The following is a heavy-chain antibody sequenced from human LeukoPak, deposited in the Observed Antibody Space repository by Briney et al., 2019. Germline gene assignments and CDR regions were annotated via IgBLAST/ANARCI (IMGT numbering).Heavy chain of an antibody. Sequence: GGSLRLSCAASGFTFSDYYMSWIRQAPGKGLEWVSYISSSGSTIYYADSVKGRVTISRHNAKNSLYLQMNSLRAEDTAVYYCARDGQNYDLWSGYRAWGQGTLVTVSS. CDR2: ISSSGSTI. CDR1: GFTFSDYY. D-gene: IGHD3-3*01. V-gene: IGHV3-11*04. CDR3: ARDGQNYDLWSGYRA. J-gene: IGHJ4*02.